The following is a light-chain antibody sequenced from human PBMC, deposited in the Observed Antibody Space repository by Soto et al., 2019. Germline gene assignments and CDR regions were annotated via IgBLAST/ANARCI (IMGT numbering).Light chain of an antibody. CDR1: QSISSSY. Sequence: EIVLTQSPGTLSLSPGERATLSCRASQSISSSYLAWYQQKPGQAPRLLIQAASSRAAGIPDRVSGSGSGTDFTLTISRLEPEDFAVYYCQQYGSSPRTFGQGTKVEIK. V-gene: IGKV3-20*01. CDR2: AAS. CDR3: QQYGSSPRT. J-gene: IGKJ1*01.